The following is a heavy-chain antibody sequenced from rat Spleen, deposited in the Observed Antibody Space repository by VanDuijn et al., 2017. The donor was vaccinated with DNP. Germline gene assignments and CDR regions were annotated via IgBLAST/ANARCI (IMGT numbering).Heavy chain of an antibody. CDR1: GFSLTTYG. CDR3: ATHAGILRIKWYFDF. V-gene: IGHV5S13*01. D-gene: IGHD1-6*01. Sequence: VLLKESGPGLVQPSQTLSLTCTVSGFSLTTYGVSWVRQPPGKGLEWIASITSGTGTTSYADAVKGRFMISRDDTKNTLSLQMDSLRSEDTATYYCATHAGILRIKWYFDFWGPGTMVTVSS. J-gene: IGHJ1*01. CDR2: ITSGTGTT.